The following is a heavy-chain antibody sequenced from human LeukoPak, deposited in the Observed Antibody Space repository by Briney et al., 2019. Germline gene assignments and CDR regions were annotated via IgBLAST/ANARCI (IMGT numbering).Heavy chain of an antibody. D-gene: IGHD6-6*01. CDR1: GGSFSGYY. J-gene: IGHJ4*02. Sequence: PSETLSLTCAVYGGSFSGYYWSWIRQPPGKGLEWIGEINHSGSTNYNPSLKSRVTISVDTSKNQFSLKLNSVTAADTAMYYCAKTMRLPGVYDYWGQGTLVTVSS. V-gene: IGHV4-34*01. CDR2: INHSGST. CDR3: AKTMRLPGVYDY.